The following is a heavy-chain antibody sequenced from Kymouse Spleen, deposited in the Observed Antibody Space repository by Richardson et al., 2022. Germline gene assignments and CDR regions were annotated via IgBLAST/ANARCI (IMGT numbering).Heavy chain of an antibody. D-gene: IGHD2-2*02. CDR2: INHSGST. Sequence: QVQLQQWGAGLLKPSETLSLTCAVYGGSFSGYYWSWIRQPPGKGLEWIGEINHSGSTNYNPSLKSRVTISVDTSKNQFSLKLSSVTAADTAVYYCARGRGIVVVPAANWFDPWGQGTLVTVSS. V-gene: IGHV4-34*01. J-gene: IGHJ5*02. CDR1: GGSFSGYY. CDR3: ARGRGIVVVPAANWFDP.